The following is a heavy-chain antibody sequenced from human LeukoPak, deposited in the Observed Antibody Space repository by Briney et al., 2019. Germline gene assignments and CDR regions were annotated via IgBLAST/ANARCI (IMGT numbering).Heavy chain of an antibody. CDR1: GFTFSSYG. CDR3: AREVEADFWSGYYTSYYGMDV. Sequence: GRSLRLSCAASGFTFSSYGMHWVRQPPGKGLEWVAVIWYDGSNKYYADSVKGRFTISRDNSKNTLYLQMNSLRAEDTAVYYCAREVEADFWSGYYTSYYGMDVWGQGTTVTVSS. D-gene: IGHD3-3*01. J-gene: IGHJ6*02. V-gene: IGHV3-33*01. CDR2: IWYDGSNK.